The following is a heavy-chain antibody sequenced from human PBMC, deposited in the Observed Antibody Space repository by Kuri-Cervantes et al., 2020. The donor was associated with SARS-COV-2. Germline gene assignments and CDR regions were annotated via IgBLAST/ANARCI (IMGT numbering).Heavy chain of an antibody. CDR3: ARDMGAIVLVRRDWFDP. Sequence: GESLKISCATSGFTFSGYAMHWVRQAPGKGPEWVAVVSYDGSDNDYADSVKGRFTISRDNSKNTLYLQMNSPRVEDTAVYYCARDMGAIVLVRRDWFDPWGPGTLVTVSS. V-gene: IGHV3-30*04. CDR2: VSYDGSDN. D-gene: IGHD2-8*01. CDR1: GFTFSGYA. J-gene: IGHJ5*02.